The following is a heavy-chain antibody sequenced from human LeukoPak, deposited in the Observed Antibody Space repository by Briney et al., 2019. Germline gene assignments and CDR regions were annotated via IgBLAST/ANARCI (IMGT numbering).Heavy chain of an antibody. CDR1: GFTFSSYS. D-gene: IGHD5-18*01. CDR2: ISSSSSYI. CDR3: ARVVVDTAMVTYYFDY. J-gene: IGHJ4*02. V-gene: IGHV3-21*01. Sequence: GGSVRLSCAASGFTFSSYSMNWVRQAPGKGLEWVSSISSSSSYIYYADSVKGRFTISRDNAKNSLSLQMNSLRAEDTAVYYCARVVVDTAMVTYYFDYWGQGALVTVSS.